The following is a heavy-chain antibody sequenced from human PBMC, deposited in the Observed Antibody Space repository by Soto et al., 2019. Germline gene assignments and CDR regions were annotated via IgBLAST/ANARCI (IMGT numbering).Heavy chain of an antibody. V-gene: IGHV1-3*01. CDR1: GGTFSSYA. D-gene: IGHD2-2*01. J-gene: IGHJ6*03. CDR3: ARSLSGSTIRFYYYYMDV. CDR2: INAVNGNT. Sequence: ASVKVSCKACGGTFSSYAISWVRQATGQGLEWMGWINAVNGNTKYSQKFQGRVTITRDTSASTAYMELSSLRSEDTAVYYCARSLSGSTIRFYYYYMDVWGKGTTVTVSS.